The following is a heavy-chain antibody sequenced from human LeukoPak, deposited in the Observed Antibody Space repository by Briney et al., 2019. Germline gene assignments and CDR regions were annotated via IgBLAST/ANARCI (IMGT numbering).Heavy chain of an antibody. V-gene: IGHV1-2*02. J-gene: IGHJ3*02. D-gene: IGHD3-3*01. CDR1: GYTFTSYD. CDR2: INPNSGGT. CDR3: ARYPHYDFWSGYYEADDAFDI. Sequence: ASVKVSCKASGYTFTSYDINWVRQAPGQGLEWMGWINPNSGGTNYAQKFQGRVTMTRDTSISTAYMELSRLRSDDTAVYYCARYPHYDFWSGYYEADDAFDIWGQGTMATVSS.